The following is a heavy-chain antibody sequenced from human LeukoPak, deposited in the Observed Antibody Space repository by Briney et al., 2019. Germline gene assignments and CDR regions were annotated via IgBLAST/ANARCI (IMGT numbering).Heavy chain of an antibody. CDR1: GFTFSNDW. CDR3: TTGGNVFVAGTRAFDL. D-gene: IGHD6-19*01. J-gene: IGHJ3*01. CDR2: IKSKIDGGAT. V-gene: IGHV3-15*07. Sequence: KAGGSLRLSCAASGFTFSNDWMNWVRQAPGKGLEWVGRIKSKIDGGATDYAAPVKGRFTISRDDSKNTLYLQMNSLKTEDTAVYYCTTGGNVFVAGTRAFDLWGQGTMVTVSS.